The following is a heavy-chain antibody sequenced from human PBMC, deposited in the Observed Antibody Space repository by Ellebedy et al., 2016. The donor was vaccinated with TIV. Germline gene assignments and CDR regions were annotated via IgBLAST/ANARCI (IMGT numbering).Heavy chain of an antibody. V-gene: IGHV1-69*05. CDR2: IIPIFGTA. J-gene: IGHJ4*02. CDR3: TRGDY. Sequence: SVKVSCXASGGTFSSYAISWVRQAPGQGLEWMGGIIPIFGTANYAQKFQGRVTMTRNTSITTAYMELSSLRSEDTAVYYCTRGDYWGQGTLVTVSS. CDR1: GGTFSSYA.